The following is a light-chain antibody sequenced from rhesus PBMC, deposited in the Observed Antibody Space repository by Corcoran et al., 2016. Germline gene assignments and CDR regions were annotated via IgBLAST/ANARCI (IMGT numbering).Light chain of an antibody. Sequence: DIQMTQSPSSLSASVGDQVTITCHASQGISSWLAWFQQKPWKAPKPLIYTASRLQSGVPSRFSVSRSGTDYTRPISSLQPEDFATYYCQQYDDLPYNFGQGTKVEIK. CDR2: TAS. V-gene: IGKV1-19*01. CDR3: QQYDDLPYN. J-gene: IGKJ2*01. CDR1: QGISSW.